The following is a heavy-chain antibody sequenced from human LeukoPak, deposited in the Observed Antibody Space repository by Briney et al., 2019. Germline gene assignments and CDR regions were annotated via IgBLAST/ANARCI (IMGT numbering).Heavy chain of an antibody. Sequence: GASLRLSCAASGFTFISYAMSWVRQAPGKGLEWVSAISGSGGGTYYANSVKGRFTISRDNSRDTLYLQMNSLRAEDTALYFCAKTPDYYGSGSSSYIDCWGQGTLVSVSS. V-gene: IGHV3-23*01. D-gene: IGHD3-10*01. J-gene: IGHJ4*02. CDR2: ISGSGGGT. CDR1: GFTFISYA. CDR3: AKTPDYYGSGSSSYIDC.